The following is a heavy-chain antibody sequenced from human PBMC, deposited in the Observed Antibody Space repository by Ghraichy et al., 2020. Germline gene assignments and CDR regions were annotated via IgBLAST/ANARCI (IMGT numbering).Heavy chain of an antibody. Sequence: SETLSLTCTVSGGAISSGGCYWSWIRQHPGKGLEWIGYIFHSGNTYYNPSLKSRISISADTSKNQFSLRLSSVTAADTAVYYCAKDYSSTPGRMDVWGQGTTVTVSS. D-gene: IGHD6-13*01. CDR2: IFHSGNT. J-gene: IGHJ6*02. CDR3: AKDYSSTPGRMDV. V-gene: IGHV4-31*03. CDR1: GGAISSGGCY.